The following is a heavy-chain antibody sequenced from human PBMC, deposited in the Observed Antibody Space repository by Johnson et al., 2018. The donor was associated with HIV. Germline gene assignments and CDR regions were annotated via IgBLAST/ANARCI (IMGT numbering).Heavy chain of an antibody. D-gene: IGHD6-19*01. J-gene: IGHJ3*02. CDR2: ISGSGGST. CDR3: ARDAGQWLDDAFDI. CDR1: GFTFTTYS. Sequence: QEQLVESGGGVVQPGRSLRLSCAASGFTFTTYSMHWVRQAPGTGLEWVSAISGSGGSTYYADSVKGRFTISRDNAKNSLYLQIKTLRVEDSAMYYCARDAGQWLDDAFDIWGQGTMVTVSS. V-gene: IGHV3-NL1*01.